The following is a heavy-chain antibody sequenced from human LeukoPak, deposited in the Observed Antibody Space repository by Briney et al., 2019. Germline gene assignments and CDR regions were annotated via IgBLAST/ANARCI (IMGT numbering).Heavy chain of an antibody. J-gene: IGHJ6*03. V-gene: IGHV4-39*07. CDR2: IYYSGRT. Sequence: SETLSLTCTVYGGSISSSSDYWGWIRQPPGKGLEWIGSIYYSGRTHYNPSLKSRVTISVDTSKNQFSLKLSSVTAADTAVFYCATGSIAVAASDYGGYYMDVWGKGTTVTISS. CDR1: GGSISSSSDY. D-gene: IGHD6-19*01. CDR3: ATGSIAVAASDYGGYYMDV.